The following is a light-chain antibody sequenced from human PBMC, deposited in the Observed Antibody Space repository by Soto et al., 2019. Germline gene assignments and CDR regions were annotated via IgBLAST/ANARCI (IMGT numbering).Light chain of an antibody. J-gene: IGLJ1*01. CDR2: DVS. V-gene: IGLV2-14*01. CDR1: SSDIGSYSF. Sequence: QSVLTQPASVSGSPGQSITISCIGTSSDIGSYSFVSWFQQHPGKAPKLIIYDVSDRPSGVSNRFSAYKSGNTASLTISGLQAEDESDYYCSSYTSSSTLVFGTGTKVTVL. CDR3: SSYTSSSTLV.